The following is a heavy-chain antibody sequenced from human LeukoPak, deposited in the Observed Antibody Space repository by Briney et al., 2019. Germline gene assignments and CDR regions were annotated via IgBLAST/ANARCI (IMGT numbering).Heavy chain of an antibody. D-gene: IGHD2-2*01. CDR3: AREREDIVVVPGWFDP. V-gene: IGHV3-30-3*01. CDR2: ISYDGSNK. Sequence: GGSLRLSCAASGFTFSSYAMHWVRQAPGKGLEWVAVISYDGSNKYYADSVKGRFTISRDNSKNTLYLQMNSLRAEDTAVYYCAREREDIVVVPGWFDPWGQGTLVTVSS. J-gene: IGHJ5*02. CDR1: GFTFSSYA.